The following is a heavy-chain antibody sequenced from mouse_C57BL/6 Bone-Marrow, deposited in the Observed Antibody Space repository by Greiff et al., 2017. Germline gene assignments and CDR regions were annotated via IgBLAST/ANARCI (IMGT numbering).Heavy chain of an antibody. Sequence: VQLQQSVAELVRPGASVKLSCTASGFNIKNTSMPWVKQRPEQGLEWIGRIDPANGNTKYAPKFPGKATITADTSSNTAYLQLSSLTSEDTAIYYCAPDGYYAAYWGQGTLVTVSA. D-gene: IGHD2-3*01. V-gene: IGHV14-3*01. CDR1: GFNIKNTS. CDR3: APDGYYAAY. CDR2: IDPANGNT. J-gene: IGHJ3*01.